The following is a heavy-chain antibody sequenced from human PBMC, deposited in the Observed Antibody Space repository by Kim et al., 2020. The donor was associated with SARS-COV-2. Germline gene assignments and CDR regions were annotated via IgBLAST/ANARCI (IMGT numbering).Heavy chain of an antibody. Sequence: GGSLRLSCAASGFTFSSYAMSWVRQAPGKGLEWVSAISGSGGSTYYADSVKGRFTISRDNSKNTLYLQMNSLRAEDTAVYYCAKLTVRGVSRRDAFDIWGQGTMVTVSS. CDR3: AKLTVRGVSRRDAFDI. D-gene: IGHD3-10*01. J-gene: IGHJ3*02. V-gene: IGHV3-23*01. CDR1: GFTFSSYA. CDR2: ISGSGGST.